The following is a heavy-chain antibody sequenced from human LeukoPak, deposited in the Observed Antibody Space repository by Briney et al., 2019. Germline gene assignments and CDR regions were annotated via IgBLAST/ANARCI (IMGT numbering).Heavy chain of an antibody. J-gene: IGHJ4*02. Sequence: ASVKVSCKASGGTFSSYAISWVRQASGKGLEWVGRIRSKANSYATAYAASVKGRFTISRDDSKNTAYLQMNSLKTEDTAVYYCTRHAVGKYCGGDCGSDYWGQGTLVTVSS. D-gene: IGHD2-21*02. CDR1: GGTFSSYA. CDR3: TRHAVGKYCGGDCGSDY. V-gene: IGHV3-73*01. CDR2: IRSKANSYAT.